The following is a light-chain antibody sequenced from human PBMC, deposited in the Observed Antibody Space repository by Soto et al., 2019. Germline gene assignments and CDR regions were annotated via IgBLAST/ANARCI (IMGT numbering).Light chain of an antibody. CDR2: DVN. J-gene: IGLJ3*02. CDR3: TSYTGSNIWV. CDR1: SSDVGAYKY. Sequence: QSALTQPPSASGSPGQSVTISCTGTSSDVGAYKYVSWYQQYPGKAPKLMIYDVNKRPSGVPDRFSGSKSGNTASLTVSGLQAEDEADYYCTSYTGSNIWVFGGGTKLTVL. V-gene: IGLV2-8*01.